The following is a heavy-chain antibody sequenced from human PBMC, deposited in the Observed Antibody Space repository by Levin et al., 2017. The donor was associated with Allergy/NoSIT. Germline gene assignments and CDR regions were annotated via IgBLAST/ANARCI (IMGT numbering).Heavy chain of an antibody. CDR1: GFTFTKAW. CDR2: IKTKIDDGTI. CDR3: TTLGEDYYDSRGEERAFDF. D-gene: IGHD3-22*01. Sequence: GGSLRLSCAASGFTFTKAWMSWVRQAPGKGLEWVGRIKTKIDDGTIAYAAPVKGRFTISRYDSANSLYLQMHSLKTEDTGVDYCTTLGEDYYDSRGEERAFDFGGQGTVVAVAP. V-gene: IGHV3-15*01. J-gene: IGHJ3*01.